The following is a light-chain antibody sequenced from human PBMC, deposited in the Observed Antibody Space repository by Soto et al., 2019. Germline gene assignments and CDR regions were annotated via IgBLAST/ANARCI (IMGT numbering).Light chain of an antibody. V-gene: IGKV3-15*01. J-gene: IGKJ5*01. CDR2: GAS. CDR1: QSIQSD. CDR3: QQYNNWPPIT. Sequence: EIMMTQSPATLSVSPGERAALSCRASQSIQSDLAWYQQKPGQAPRLLIYGASTRATGIPARFSGSGSGTEFTLTISNLQSEDFAVYYCQQYNNWPPITFGQGTRLEIK.